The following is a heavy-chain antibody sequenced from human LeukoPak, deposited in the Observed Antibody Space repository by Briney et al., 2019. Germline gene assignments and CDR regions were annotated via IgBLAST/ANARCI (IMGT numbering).Heavy chain of an antibody. J-gene: IGHJ4*02. CDR2: IYHSGST. CDR1: GYSISSGYY. CDR3: ARHSTDGYDRY. V-gene: IGHV4-38-2*01. Sequence: SETLSLTCAVSGYSISSGYYWGWIRQPPGKGLEWIGSIYHSGSTYYNPSLKSRVTISVDTSKNQFSLKLSSVTAADTAVYYCARHSTDGYDRYWGQGTLVTVSS. D-gene: IGHD2-2*01.